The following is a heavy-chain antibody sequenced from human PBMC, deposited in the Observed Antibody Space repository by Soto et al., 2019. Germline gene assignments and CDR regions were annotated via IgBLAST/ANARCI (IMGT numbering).Heavy chain of an antibody. D-gene: IGHD6-13*01. CDR2: INHNGST. CDR3: AGGIAAAAFFDY. Sequence: SETLSLTCAVYGGSFSGYYWSWIRQPPGKGLEWIGEINHNGSTNYNPSLKSRVTISIDTSKNQFSLKLSSVTAADTAVYYCAGGIAAAAFFDYWGQGTQVTVSS. J-gene: IGHJ4*02. V-gene: IGHV4-34*01. CDR1: GGSFSGYY.